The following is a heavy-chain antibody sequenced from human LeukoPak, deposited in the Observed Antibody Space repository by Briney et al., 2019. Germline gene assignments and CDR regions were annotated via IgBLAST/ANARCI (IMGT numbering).Heavy chain of an antibody. CDR3: ARKGVLHAFDI. V-gene: IGHV3-23*01. CDR1: RLTFSSYA. Sequence: GGSLRLSCAASRLTFSSYAMSWVRQPPGKGLEWVSSISSGGTTYYADSVQGRFTISRDNSKNTLYMQMNSLRAEETAVFYCARKGVLHAFDIWGQGTMVTVSS. CDR2: ISSGGTT. J-gene: IGHJ3*02. D-gene: IGHD4/OR15-4a*01.